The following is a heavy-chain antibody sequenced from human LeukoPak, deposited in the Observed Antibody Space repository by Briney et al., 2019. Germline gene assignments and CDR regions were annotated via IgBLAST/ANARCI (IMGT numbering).Heavy chain of an antibody. CDR1: GGSFSGYY. J-gene: IGHJ4*02. Sequence: SETLSLTCAVYGGSFSGYYWNWIRQPPRKGLEWIGEINHSGGTNYNPSLKSRVTISVDTSKNQFSLKLSSVTAADTAVYYCARVITIFGVVILMYFDYWGQGTLVTVSS. CDR2: INHSGGT. D-gene: IGHD3-3*01. V-gene: IGHV4-34*01. CDR3: ARVITIFGVVILMYFDY.